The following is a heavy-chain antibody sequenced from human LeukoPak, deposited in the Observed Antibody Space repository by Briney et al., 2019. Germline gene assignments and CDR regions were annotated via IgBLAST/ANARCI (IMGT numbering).Heavy chain of an antibody. Sequence: SVKVSCKASGGTFSSYAISWVRQAPGQGLEWMGGIIPIFGTANYAQKFQGRVTITADESTSTAYMELSSLRSEDTAVYYCARGCSSTSCYALYNWFDPWGQGTLVTVSS. CDR2: IIPIFGTA. CDR1: GGTFSSYA. J-gene: IGHJ5*02. CDR3: ARGCSSTSCYALYNWFDP. D-gene: IGHD2-2*01. V-gene: IGHV1-69*13.